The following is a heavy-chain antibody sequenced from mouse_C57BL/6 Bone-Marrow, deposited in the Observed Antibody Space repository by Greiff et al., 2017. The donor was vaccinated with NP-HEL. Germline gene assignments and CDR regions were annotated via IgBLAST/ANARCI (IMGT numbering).Heavy chain of an antibody. J-gene: IGHJ4*01. CDR3: ARTGLLRYAMNY. CDR1: GYTFTGYW. Sequence: QVQLQQSGAELMKPGASVKLSCKATGYTFTGYWIEWVKQRARHGLEWIGEILPGSGSTNYNGKFKGKATFTADTSSSTAYMQLSSLTTEDSAIYYCARTGLLRYAMNYWGQGNSVTVAS. V-gene: IGHV1-9*01. D-gene: IGHD1-1*01. CDR2: ILPGSGST.